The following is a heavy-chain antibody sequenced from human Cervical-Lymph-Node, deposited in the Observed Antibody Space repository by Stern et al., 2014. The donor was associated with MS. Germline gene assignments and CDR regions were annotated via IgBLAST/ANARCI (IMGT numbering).Heavy chain of an antibody. CDR3: GSRGPYAWYFDL. V-gene: IGHV4-39*01. J-gene: IGHJ2*01. CDR2: IYYRGNI. Sequence: QLQLQESGPGLVKPSETLSLTCTVSGGSIRSSSHYWGWIRQAPGKGLEWIGSIYYRGNIYYTPTLKSRFPISVATSTTKFSLKLSSVTAADTAVYYCGSRGPYAWYFDLWGRGTLVTVSS. CDR1: GGSIRSSSHY.